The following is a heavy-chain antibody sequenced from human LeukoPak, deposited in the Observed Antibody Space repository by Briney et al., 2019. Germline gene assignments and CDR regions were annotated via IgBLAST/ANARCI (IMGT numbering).Heavy chain of an antibody. CDR1: GYTFTVNY. J-gene: IGHJ4*02. CDR3: ARDYPQYRNRGYSGYGTFDY. D-gene: IGHD5-12*01. Sequence: ASVKVSCRASGYTFTVNYMHWVRQAPGQGLEWLGWFSAYNGNTNYAQNFQGRVTLTTDTSTSTAYLELTSLRSDDTAVYFCARDYPQYRNRGYSGYGTFDYWGQGTLVTVSS. CDR2: FSAYNGNT. V-gene: IGHV1-18*04.